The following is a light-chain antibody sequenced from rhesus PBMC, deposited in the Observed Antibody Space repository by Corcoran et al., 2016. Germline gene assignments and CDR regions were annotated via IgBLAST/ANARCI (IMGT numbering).Light chain of an antibody. CDR3: QHFYENPLS. J-gene: IGKJ4*01. V-gene: IGKV1S12*01. CDR2: AAS. CDR1: QNIYTD. Sequence: DIQMTQSPSALSASVGDSVTISCRASQNIYTDLAWYQQKPGKAPKFLIYAASSLQTGIPSRFSGRGSGTDFTLTISRLQPEDSATYSCQHFYENPLSFGGGTKVEIK.